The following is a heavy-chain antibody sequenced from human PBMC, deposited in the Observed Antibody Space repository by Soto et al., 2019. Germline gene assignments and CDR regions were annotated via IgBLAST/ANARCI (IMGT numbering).Heavy chain of an antibody. CDR3: ARLIYDSRLNYLYFDS. J-gene: IGHJ4*02. CDR2: VYRDGSA. V-gene: IGHV4-4*02. Sequence: SETLSLTCDVPGVSISSGNWWSWVRQSPEKGLEWIGEVYRDGSANYHPSLERRVAISVDTSKNQFSLRLNSVTAADTAMYYCARLIYDSRLNYLYFDSWGQGTLVTVSS. CDR1: GVSISSGNW. D-gene: IGHD3-22*01.